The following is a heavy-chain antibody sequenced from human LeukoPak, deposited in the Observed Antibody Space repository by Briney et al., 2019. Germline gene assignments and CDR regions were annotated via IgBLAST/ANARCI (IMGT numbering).Heavy chain of an antibody. V-gene: IGHV4-59*01. CDR1: GGSISSYY. Sequence: PSETLSLTCTVSGGSISSYYWSWIRQPPGKGLEWIGCIYYSGSTYYNPSLKSRVTISVDTSKNQFSLKLSSVTAADTAVYYCARTTEGYCRGRSCYSYYYYMDVWGKGTTVTVSS. CDR3: ARTTEGYCRGRSCYSYYYYMDV. D-gene: IGHD2-15*01. CDR2: IYYSGST. J-gene: IGHJ6*03.